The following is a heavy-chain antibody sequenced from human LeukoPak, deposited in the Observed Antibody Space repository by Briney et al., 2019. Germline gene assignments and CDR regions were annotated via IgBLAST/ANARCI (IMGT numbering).Heavy chain of an antibody. V-gene: IGHV1-2*02. CDR1: GYTFTGYY. D-gene: IGHD6-19*01. J-gene: IGHJ6*03. Sequence: ASAKVSCKASGYTFTGYYMHWVRQAPGQGLEWMGWINPNSGGTNYAQKFQGRVTMTRDTSISTAYMELSRLRSDDTAAYYCARDDRAVAGVHYYYYMDVWGKGTTVTISS. CDR3: ARDDRAVAGVHYYYYMDV. CDR2: INPNSGGT.